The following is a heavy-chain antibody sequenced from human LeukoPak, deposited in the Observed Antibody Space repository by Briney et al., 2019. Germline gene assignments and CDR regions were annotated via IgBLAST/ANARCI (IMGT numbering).Heavy chain of an antibody. CDR3: ARDLLGSSY. D-gene: IGHD2/OR15-2a*01. CDR2: IYTSGST. V-gene: IGHV4-61*02. J-gene: IGHJ4*02. CDR1: GGSISSGSYY. Sequence: PSQTLSLTCTVSGGSISSGSYYWSWIRQPAGKGLEWIGRIYTSGSTNYNPSLKSRVTISVDTSKNQFSLKLSSVTAADTAVYYCARDLLGSSYWGQGTLVTVSS.